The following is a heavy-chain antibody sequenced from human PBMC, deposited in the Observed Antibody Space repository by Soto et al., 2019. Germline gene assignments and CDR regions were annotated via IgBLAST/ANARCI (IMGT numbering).Heavy chain of an antibody. Sequence: QVHLVQSGAEVKKPGSSVKVSCKASGGSFSNHAINWVRQAPGQGLEWMGRIIPIFSTTNYAQKFQGRVTFTVGESTVTAYMELSSLKHDDTAKYYCAREVAADGTFREDVFDIWGQGTMVTVSS. CDR3: AREVAADGTFREDVFDI. V-gene: IGHV1-69*12. J-gene: IGHJ3*02. D-gene: IGHD6-13*01. CDR1: GGSFSNHA. CDR2: IIPIFSTT.